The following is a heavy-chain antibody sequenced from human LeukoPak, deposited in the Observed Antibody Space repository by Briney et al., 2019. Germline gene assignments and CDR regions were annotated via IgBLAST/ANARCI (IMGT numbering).Heavy chain of an antibody. CDR1: GGSIIDYY. J-gene: IGHJ5*02. Sequence: PSETLSLTCTVSGGSIIDYYWSWIRQPPGKGLEWIGYIYHSGSASYNPSLKSRATMSVDTSKNQLSLNLSSVTAAGTAMYYCATGANWFDPWGQGALVIVSS. CDR3: ATGANWFDP. CDR2: IYHSGSA. V-gene: IGHV4-59*01.